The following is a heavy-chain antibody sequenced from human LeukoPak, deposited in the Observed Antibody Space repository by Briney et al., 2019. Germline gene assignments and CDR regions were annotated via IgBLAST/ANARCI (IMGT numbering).Heavy chain of an antibody. CDR2: IAYDGSRA. Sequence: PGRSLRLSCAGSGFTFGGYGMHWFRQTPGKGLEWVAVIAYDGSRAFYADSVKGRFTISRDNSKNTMSVQMDDLRAEDTAVYYCTRYNKDPFDYWGQGTLVTVSS. J-gene: IGHJ4*02. V-gene: IGHV3-33*01. D-gene: IGHD1-14*01. CDR1: GFTFGGYG. CDR3: TRYNKDPFDY.